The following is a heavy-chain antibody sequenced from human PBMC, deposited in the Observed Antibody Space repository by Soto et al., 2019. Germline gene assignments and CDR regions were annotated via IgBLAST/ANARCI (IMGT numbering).Heavy chain of an antibody. D-gene: IGHD3-3*01. J-gene: IGHJ6*03. CDR2: IYYSGST. CDR1: GGSIISYY. Sequence: SDTLSLTCTVSGGSIISYYWSWIRPPPGKGLEWIGYIYYSGSTNYNPSLKSRVTISVDTSKNQFSLKLSSVTAADTAVYYCARLAGPTIFGVVINYYYYVDVWGKGTTVTVSS. V-gene: IGHV4-59*08. CDR3: ARLAGPTIFGVVINYYYYVDV.